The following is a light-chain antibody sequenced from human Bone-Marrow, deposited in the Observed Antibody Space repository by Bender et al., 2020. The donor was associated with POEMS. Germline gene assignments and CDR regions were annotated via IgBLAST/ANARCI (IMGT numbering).Light chain of an antibody. V-gene: IGLV1-47*02. CDR3: ATCDDSLSGRI. Sequence: QSVLTQPPSASGTPGQRVTISCSGRTSNIGTNSVYWFQHLPGTAPKLLIYGNDQRPSGVPYRFSGSKSGTSASLAITGLRSEDEADYYCATCDDSLSGRIVGTGTYVAVL. J-gene: IGLJ1*01. CDR1: TSNIGTNS. CDR2: GND.